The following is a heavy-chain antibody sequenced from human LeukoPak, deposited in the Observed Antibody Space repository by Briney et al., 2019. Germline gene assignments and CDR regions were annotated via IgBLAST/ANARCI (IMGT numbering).Heavy chain of an antibody. CDR3: ARRLPKPARAFDI. Sequence: SEALSLTCAVYGGSFSGYYWSWIRQPPGKGLEWIGEINHSGSTNYNPSLKSRVTISVDTSKNQFSLKLSSVTAADTAVYYCARRLPKPARAFDIWGQGTMVTVSS. V-gene: IGHV4-34*01. CDR2: INHSGST. CDR1: GGSFSGYY. J-gene: IGHJ3*02.